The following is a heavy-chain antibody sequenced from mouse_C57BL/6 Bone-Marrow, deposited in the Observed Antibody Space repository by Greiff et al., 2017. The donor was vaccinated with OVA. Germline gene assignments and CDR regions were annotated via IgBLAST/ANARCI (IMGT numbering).Heavy chain of an antibody. V-gene: IGHV7-1*01. D-gene: IGHD1-3*01. CDR3: ARDVTCHYYAMDY. J-gene: IGHJ4*01. CDR2: SRNKANDYTT. Sequence: EVQGVESGGGLVQSGRSLRLSCATSGFTFSDFYMEWVRQAPGKGLEWIAASRNKANDYTTEYSASVKGRFIVSRDTSQSILYLQMNALRAEDTAIYYCARDVTCHYYAMDYWGQGTSVTVSS. CDR1: GFTFSDFY.